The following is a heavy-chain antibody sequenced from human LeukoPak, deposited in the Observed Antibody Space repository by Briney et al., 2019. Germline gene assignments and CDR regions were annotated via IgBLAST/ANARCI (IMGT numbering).Heavy chain of an antibody. CDR3: VKDDAGLPDY. V-gene: IGHV3-30*18. CDR2: ISYDGSQT. J-gene: IGHJ4*02. D-gene: IGHD2-15*01. CDR1: GYTFINYG. Sequence: GGSLRLSCAASGYTFINYGLHWVRQAPGKGLEWVAVISYDGSQTFYRDSVKGRFTISRDDSKNTLHLQMNSLRIEDTAIYYCVKDDAGLPDYWGQGTLVTVSS.